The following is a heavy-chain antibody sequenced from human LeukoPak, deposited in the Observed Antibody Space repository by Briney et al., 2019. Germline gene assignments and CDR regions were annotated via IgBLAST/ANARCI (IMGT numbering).Heavy chain of an antibody. CDR1: GYSISSGYY. V-gene: IGHV4-38-2*02. J-gene: IGHJ4*02. CDR3: ARGRVEMATIDFDY. D-gene: IGHD5-24*01. Sequence: SETLSLTCTVSGYSISSGYYWAWIRQPPGKGLEWIGSIYYSGSTYYNPSLKSRVTISVDTSKNQFSLKLSSVTAADTAMYYCARGRVEMATIDFDYWGQGTLVTVSS. CDR2: IYYSGST.